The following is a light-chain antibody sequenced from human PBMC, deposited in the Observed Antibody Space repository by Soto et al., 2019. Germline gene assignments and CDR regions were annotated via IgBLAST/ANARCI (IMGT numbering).Light chain of an antibody. Sequence: QSALTQPASVSGSPGQSITISCTGTSRDVGGYTYVSWYQHHPGKVPKLIIYDVSTRPSGVSSRFSGSESGNTASLTISGLQADDEADYYCASYTSRSTVVVGGGTKLTVL. V-gene: IGLV2-14*03. J-gene: IGLJ2*01. CDR3: ASYTSRSTVV. CDR1: SRDVGGYTY. CDR2: DVS.